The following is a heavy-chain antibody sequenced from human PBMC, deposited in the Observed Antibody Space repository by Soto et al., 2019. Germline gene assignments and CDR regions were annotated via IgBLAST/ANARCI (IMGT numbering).Heavy chain of an antibody. D-gene: IGHD5-18*01. V-gene: IGHV3-30*18. Sequence: GGALRLSCEASGFMFNDYGMHWVRQAPGKGLDWVAVISYHGNNKYYAQSVKGRFTISRDNSKNTLFLHMDSLRPEDTAVYHCVKGDLDTAVVNSPDAFDVWGPGTMVTVSS. CDR3: VKGDLDTAVVNSPDAFDV. J-gene: IGHJ3*01. CDR1: GFMFNDYG. CDR2: ISYHGNNK.